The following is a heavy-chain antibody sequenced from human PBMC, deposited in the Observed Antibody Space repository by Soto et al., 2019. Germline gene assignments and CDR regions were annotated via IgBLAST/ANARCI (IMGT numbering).Heavy chain of an antibody. CDR3: AHRTLGCYFGL. CDR1: VGTVGSYP. CDR2: ISGSGGST. J-gene: IGHJ2*01. D-gene: IGHD3-16*01. V-gene: IGHV3-23*01. Sequence: LSGAASVGTVGSYPRGSYHQGPGKGLEWVSAISGSGGSTYYADSVKGRFTISRDNSKNTLYLQMNSLRAEDTAVYYCAHRTLGCYFGLCGRGPL.